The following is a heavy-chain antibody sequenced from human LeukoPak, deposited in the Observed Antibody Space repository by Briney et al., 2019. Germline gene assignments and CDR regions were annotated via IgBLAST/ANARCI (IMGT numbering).Heavy chain of an antibody. CDR3: ARPQGATAMVAFDI. Sequence: PGGSLRLSCAASGFTFSNYAMSWVRQAPGKGLEWIGSIYHSGSTFYNPSLKSRVTISADTSKNQFSLTLSSVTAADTAVYYCARPQGATAMVAFDIWGQGTMVTVSS. D-gene: IGHD2-2*01. CDR1: GFTFSNYA. J-gene: IGHJ3*02. CDR2: IYHSGST. V-gene: IGHV4-38-2*01.